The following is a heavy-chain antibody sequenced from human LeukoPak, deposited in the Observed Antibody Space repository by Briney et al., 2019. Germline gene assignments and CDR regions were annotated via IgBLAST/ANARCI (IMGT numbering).Heavy chain of an antibody. CDR2: IYTSGST. D-gene: IGHD3-10*01. CDR1: GGSISSYY. CDR3: ARLRYYASGSSTHYYFDY. Sequence: SETLSLTCTVSGGSISSYYWSWIRQPAGKGLEWIGRIYTSGSTNYNPSLKSRVTMSVDTSKNQFSLKLSSVTAADTAVYYCARLRYYASGSSTHYYFDYWGQGTLVTVSS. V-gene: IGHV4-4*07. J-gene: IGHJ4*02.